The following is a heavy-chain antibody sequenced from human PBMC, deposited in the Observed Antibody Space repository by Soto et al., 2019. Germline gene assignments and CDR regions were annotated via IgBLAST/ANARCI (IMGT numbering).Heavy chain of an antibody. Sequence: QVQLVESGGGMVQPGKSLRLSCAVSGFTFRTYDMHWVRQAPGRGLEWVAVVSYDASYQNYVDSVKGRFTVSRDNSKTTLFLQMNSLSPEDTAVYYCAKVSISKSSAVTFDSWGRGTLVTVSS. CDR3: AKVSISKSSAVTFDS. D-gene: IGHD2-15*01. CDR1: GFTFRTYD. CDR2: VSYDASYQ. J-gene: IGHJ4*02. V-gene: IGHV3-30*18.